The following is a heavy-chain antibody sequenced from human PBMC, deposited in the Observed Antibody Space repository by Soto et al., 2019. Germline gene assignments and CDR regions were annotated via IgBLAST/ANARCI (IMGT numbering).Heavy chain of an antibody. CDR3: ASVLSGSYDFDS. CDR1: GFTFISYW. V-gene: IGHV3-74*01. J-gene: IGHJ4*02. CDR2: INPDGSST. Sequence: EVQLVESGGGLVQPGWSLRLSCAASGFTFISYWLHWGRQVPGKGLVWVSRINPDGSSTTYADSVKGRFTISRENAKNTLYMQMNSLRAEDTAVYDCASVLSGSYDFDSGGQGTLVTFSS. D-gene: IGHD3-10*01.